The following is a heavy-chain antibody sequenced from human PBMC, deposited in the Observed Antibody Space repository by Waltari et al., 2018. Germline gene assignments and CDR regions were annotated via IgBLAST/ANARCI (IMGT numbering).Heavy chain of an antibody. D-gene: IGHD3-22*01. CDR1: GGSFSGYY. J-gene: IGHJ4*02. V-gene: IGHV4-34*01. Sequence: QVQLQQWGAGLLKPSETLSLTCAVYGGSFSGYYWSWIRQPPRKGLEWIGEIKHSGSTNYNPSLKNRVTISVDTSKNQVSLKLSSVTAADTAVYYCARHAKEGNLDSSGYYYYFDYWGQGTLVTVSS. CDR2: IKHSGST. CDR3: ARHAKEGNLDSSGYYYYFDY.